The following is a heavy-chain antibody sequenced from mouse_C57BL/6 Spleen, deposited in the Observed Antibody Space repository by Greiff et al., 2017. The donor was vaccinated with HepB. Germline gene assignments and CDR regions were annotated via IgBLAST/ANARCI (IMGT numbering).Heavy chain of an antibody. J-gene: IGHJ1*03. D-gene: IGHD1-1*01. CDR1: GYSFTSYY. Sequence: QVQLQQSGPELVKPGASVKISCKASGYSFTSYYIHWVKQRPGQGLEWIGWIYPGSGNTKYNEKFKGKATLTADTSSSPAYMQLSSLTSEDSAVYYCARWSYYGSSWYFDVWGTGTTVTVSS. CDR3: ARWSYYGSSWYFDV. V-gene: IGHV1-66*01. CDR2: IYPGSGNT.